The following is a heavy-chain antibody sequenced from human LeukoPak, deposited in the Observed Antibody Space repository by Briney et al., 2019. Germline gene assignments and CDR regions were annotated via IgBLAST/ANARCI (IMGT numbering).Heavy chain of an antibody. Sequence: SETLSLTCTVSGGSISSSRYYWGRTRQPPGKGLEWIGSIYYSGSTYYNPSLKSRVTISVDTFKNQYSLNLSSVVAADTDVYYCARHRPLKGITLRLYFDYWGQGTLVSVSS. D-gene: IGHD3-22*01. CDR2: IYYSGST. CDR1: GGSISSSRYY. J-gene: IGHJ4*02. CDR3: ARHRPLKGITLRLYFDY. V-gene: IGHV4-39*01.